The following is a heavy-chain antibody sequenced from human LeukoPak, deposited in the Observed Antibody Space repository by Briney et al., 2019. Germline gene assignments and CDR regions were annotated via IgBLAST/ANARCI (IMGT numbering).Heavy chain of an antibody. CDR1: GFTFSSYS. J-gene: IGHJ3*02. CDR2: ISSSSSYI. Sequence: PGGSLRLSCAASGFTFSSYSMNWVRQAPGKGLEWVSSISSSSSYIYYADSVKGRFTISRDNAKNSLYLQMNSLRAEDTAVYYCARDYYDSSGSERDAFDIWGQGTMVTVSS. CDR3: ARDYYDSSGSERDAFDI. V-gene: IGHV3-21*01. D-gene: IGHD3-22*01.